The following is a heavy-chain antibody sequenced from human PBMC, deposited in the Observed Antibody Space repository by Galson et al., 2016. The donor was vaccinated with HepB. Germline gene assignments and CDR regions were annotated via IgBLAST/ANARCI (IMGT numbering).Heavy chain of an antibody. D-gene: IGHD3-10*01. V-gene: IGHV3-13*01. CDR2: IGTAPGDT. CDR1: GFTFRFYD. Sequence: SLRLSCAASGFTFRFYDMHWVRQVTGKGLEWISAIGTAPGDTYYSTSVKGRFTISRENAKNSLFLHMSSLRAGDTAVYYCARGKSLWTTPWNYGLDVWGKGTTVTVSS. CDR3: ARGKSLWTTPWNYGLDV. J-gene: IGHJ6*04.